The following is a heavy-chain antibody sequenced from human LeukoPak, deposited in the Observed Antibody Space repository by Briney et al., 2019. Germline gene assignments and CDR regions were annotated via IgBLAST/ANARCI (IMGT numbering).Heavy chain of an antibody. CDR2: ISSSGSTI. V-gene: IGHV3-48*03. CDR1: GFTFSSYE. J-gene: IGHJ4*02. CDR3: ARAGRGLLDY. Sequence: GGSLRLFCAASGFTFSSYEMNWARQAPGKGLEWVSYISSSGSTIYYVDSVKGRFTISRDNAKNSLYLQMNSLRAEDTAVYYCARAGRGLLDYWGQGTLVTVSS.